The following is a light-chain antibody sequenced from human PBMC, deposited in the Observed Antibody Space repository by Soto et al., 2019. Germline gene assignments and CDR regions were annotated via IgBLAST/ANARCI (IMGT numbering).Light chain of an antibody. J-gene: IGLJ1*01. V-gene: IGLV1-40*01. CDR2: GNI. CDR3: QSYDSTLSARYV. CDR1: SSNIGAGYD. Sequence: QSVLTQPPSVSGAPGQRVTISCTGSSSNIGAGYDVHWYQQRPGTAPKLLIFGNINRPSGVPDRFSGSKSGTSASLAITGLQAEDEGDEYCQSYDSTLSARYVFGTGTKLTVL.